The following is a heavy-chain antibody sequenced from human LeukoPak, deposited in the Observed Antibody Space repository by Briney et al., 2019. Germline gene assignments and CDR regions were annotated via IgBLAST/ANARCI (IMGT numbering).Heavy chain of an antibody. CDR3: ASVTRVRWQQPKHNWFDP. CDR2: MNPNSGNT. Sequence: GASVKVSCKASGYTFTSYDINWVRQATGQGLEWMGWMNPNSGNTGYAQKFQGRVTITRNTSISTAYMELSSLRSEDTAVYYCASVTRVRWQQPKHNWFDPWGQGTLVTVPS. J-gene: IGHJ5*02. CDR1: GYTFTSYD. V-gene: IGHV1-8*03. D-gene: IGHD6-13*01.